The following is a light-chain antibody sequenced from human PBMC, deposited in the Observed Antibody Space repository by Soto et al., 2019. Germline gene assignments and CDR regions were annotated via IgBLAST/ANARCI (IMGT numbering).Light chain of an antibody. CDR1: SSDIGRYNY. CDR3: SSYTGGSTLYV. V-gene: IGLV2-14*01. Sequence: QSALTQPASVSGSPGQSITISCTGTSSDIGRYNYVSWYQQHPGKAPKVIISEVTNRPSGVSDRFSGSKSGNTASLTISRLQAEDEADYSCSSYTGGSTLYVFGTGTKLTVL. CDR2: EVT. J-gene: IGLJ1*01.